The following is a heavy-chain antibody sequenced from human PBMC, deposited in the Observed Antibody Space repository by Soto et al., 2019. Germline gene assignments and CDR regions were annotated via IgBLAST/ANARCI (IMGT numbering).Heavy chain of an antibody. CDR1: GGSISSGDYY. CDR2: IYYSGST. J-gene: IGHJ5*02. CDR3: ARERPDGARLDP. V-gene: IGHV4-30-4*01. D-gene: IGHD6-6*01. Sequence: QVQLQESGPGLVKPSQTLSLTCTVSGGSISSGDYYWSWIRQLPGKGLEWIGYIYYSGSTYYNPSLKSRVTISGDTAKNQFSLTLSSVTAADTAVYYCARERPDGARLDPWGQGTLVTVSS.